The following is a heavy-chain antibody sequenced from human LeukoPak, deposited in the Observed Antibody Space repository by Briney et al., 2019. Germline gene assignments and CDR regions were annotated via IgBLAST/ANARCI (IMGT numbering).Heavy chain of an antibody. V-gene: IGHV3-30*02. J-gene: IGHJ4*02. CDR3: AKDHEQQLDRWTAD. D-gene: IGHD6-13*01. Sequence: PGGSLRLSCAASGFTFSSYGMHWVRQAPGKGLEWVAFIRYDGSNKYYADSVKGRFTISRDNSKNTLYLQMNSLRAEDTAVYYCAKDHEQQLDRWTADWGQGTLVTVSS. CDR2: IRYDGSNK. CDR1: GFTFSSYG.